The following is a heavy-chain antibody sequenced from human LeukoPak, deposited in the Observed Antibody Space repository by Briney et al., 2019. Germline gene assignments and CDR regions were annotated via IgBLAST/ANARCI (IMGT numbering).Heavy chain of an antibody. CDR2: TYYRSKWYN. V-gene: IGHV6-1*01. D-gene: IGHD6-19*01. CDR3: ANVNLGSGWPVFDY. J-gene: IGHJ4*02. CDR1: GDSVSSNGAA. Sequence: SQTPSLTCTISGDSVSSNGAAWNWIRQSPSRGLEWLGRTYYRSKWYNDYAVSGKSRITINPDTSRNQFSLQLNSVTPEDSAVYYCANVNLGSGWPVFDYWGQGTLVTVSS.